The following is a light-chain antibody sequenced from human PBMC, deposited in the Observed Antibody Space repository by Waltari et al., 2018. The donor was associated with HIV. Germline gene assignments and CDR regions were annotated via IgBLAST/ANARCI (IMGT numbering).Light chain of an antibody. CDR1: SSDVGSYNL. J-gene: IGLJ2*01. CDR2: EGS. Sequence: QSALTQPASVSGSPGQSITISCTGTSSDVGSYNLVSWYQQHPGKAPKLMIYEGSKRPSGVSNRFSGSKSGNTASLTISGLHGEDEADYYCCSYAGSSTLEVFGGGTKLTVL. V-gene: IGLV2-23*01. CDR3: CSYAGSSTLEV.